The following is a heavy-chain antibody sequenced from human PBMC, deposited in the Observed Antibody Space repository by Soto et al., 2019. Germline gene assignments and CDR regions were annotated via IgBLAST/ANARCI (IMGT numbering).Heavy chain of an antibody. CDR2: ISAYNGNT. CDR3: ARAQGVGYTNYYYSMAV. J-gene: IGHJ6*03. CDR1: GFTFTSYG. V-gene: IGHV1-18*01. D-gene: IGHD3-3*01. Sequence: ASLQVSCKASGFTFTSYGISWVRQSPGQGLERMGWISAYNGNTNYAQKLQGRVTMTTDTSTSTAYMELRSLRSDDTAVYSCARAQGVGYTNYYYSMAVWGNGTTVTVSS.